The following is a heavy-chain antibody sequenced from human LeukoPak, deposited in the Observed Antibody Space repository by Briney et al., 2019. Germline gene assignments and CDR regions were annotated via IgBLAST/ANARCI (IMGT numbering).Heavy chain of an antibody. Sequence: GGSLTLPCAASGLTFSSYAMSWVRQAPGKGLEWVSAISGSGGSTYYADSVKGRFTISRDNSKNALYLQMNSLRAEDTAVYYCAKMSGFIVATTFFDYWGQGTLVTVSS. V-gene: IGHV3-23*01. CDR3: AKMSGFIVATTFFDY. CDR1: GLTFSSYA. D-gene: IGHD5-12*01. CDR2: ISGSGGST. J-gene: IGHJ4*02.